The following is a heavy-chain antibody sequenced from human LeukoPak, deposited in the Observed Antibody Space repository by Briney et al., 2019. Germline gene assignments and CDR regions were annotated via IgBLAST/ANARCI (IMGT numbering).Heavy chain of an antibody. J-gene: IGHJ4*02. CDR3: ASTGYCSSTSCYVLDY. CDR1: GGTFSSYA. D-gene: IGHD2-2*03. V-gene: IGHV1-69*06. Sequence: ASVKVSCKASGGTFSSYAISWVRQAPGQGLEWMGGIIPIFGTANYAQKFQGRVTITADKSTSTAYMELSSLRSEDTAVYYCASTGYCSSTSCYVLDYWGQGTLVTVSS. CDR2: IIPIFGTA.